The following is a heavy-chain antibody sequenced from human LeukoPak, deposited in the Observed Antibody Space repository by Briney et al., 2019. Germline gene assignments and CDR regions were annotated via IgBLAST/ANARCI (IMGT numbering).Heavy chain of an antibody. CDR1: GFTFSSYS. V-gene: IGHV3-48*04. CDR3: AREGSSSWFPFDY. D-gene: IGHD6-13*01. Sequence: PGGSLRLSCAASGFTFSSYSMNWVRQAPGKGLEWVSYISSSGSTIYYADSVKGRFTISRDNAKNSLYLQMNSLRAEDTAVYYCAREGSSSWFPFDYWGQGTPVTVSS. CDR2: ISSSGSTI. J-gene: IGHJ4*02.